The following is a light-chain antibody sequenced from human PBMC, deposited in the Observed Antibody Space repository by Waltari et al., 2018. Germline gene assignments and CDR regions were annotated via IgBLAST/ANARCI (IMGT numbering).Light chain of an antibody. J-gene: IGLJ3*02. Sequence: QSILTQPTSVSGAPGQRVTISCTGSSSNIGAGHDVHWYQAFPGTGPKLLIYGNTQRPSGVPGRFSGSKSGSSASLAINGLQAEDEADYYCQSFDSNVRGGVVFGGGTKVTVL. CDR2: GNT. CDR1: SSNIGAGHD. CDR3: QSFDSNVRGGVV. V-gene: IGLV1-40*01.